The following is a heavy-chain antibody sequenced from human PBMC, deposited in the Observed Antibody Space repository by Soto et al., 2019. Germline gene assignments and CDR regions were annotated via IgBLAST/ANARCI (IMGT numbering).Heavy chain of an antibody. J-gene: IGHJ5*01. CDR2: VIPVLGTT. D-gene: IGHD3-3*01. V-gene: IGHV1-69*01. CDR1: GDSLENLA. Sequence: QVQLVQSGTEVRTPGSSVKVSCKASGDSLENLAISWVRQAPGQGFEWMGGVIPVLGTTDYAQNLQDRLTITADESTTTVFMELSSLKSEDTAVYFCARDGRTLRYLEWPAAFVSWGQGTLVTVSS. CDR3: ARDGRTLRYLEWPAAFVS.